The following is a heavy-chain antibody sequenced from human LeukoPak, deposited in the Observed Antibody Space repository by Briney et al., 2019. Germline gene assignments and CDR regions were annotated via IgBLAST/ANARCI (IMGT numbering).Heavy chain of an antibody. CDR1: GFTFTGYY. D-gene: IGHD3-22*01. CDR3: ARDLDHGYLDY. J-gene: IGHJ4*02. Sequence: GASVKVSCKASGFTFTGYYTHWVRQGPGQGLEWMGWINLNSGGTKYAQKFQGRVTMTRDTSISTAYMELSRLTSDDTAVYYCARDLDHGYLDYWGQGTLVTVSS. CDR2: INLNSGGT. V-gene: IGHV1-2*02.